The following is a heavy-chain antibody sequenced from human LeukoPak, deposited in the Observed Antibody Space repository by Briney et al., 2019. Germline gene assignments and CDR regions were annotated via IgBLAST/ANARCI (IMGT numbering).Heavy chain of an antibody. Sequence: GSLRLSCAASGFTFSNYWMNWVRQVPGKGLEWVATIKQDGGERCYVDSVEGRFTISRDNGKTSVYLQMNSLRADDTAVYYCARSRAAVVMGELIPSFYYGMDVWGQGTTVTVSS. D-gene: IGHD3-16*01. J-gene: IGHJ6*02. V-gene: IGHV3-7*03. CDR2: IKQDGGER. CDR1: GFTFSNYW. CDR3: ARSRAAVVMGELIPSFYYGMDV.